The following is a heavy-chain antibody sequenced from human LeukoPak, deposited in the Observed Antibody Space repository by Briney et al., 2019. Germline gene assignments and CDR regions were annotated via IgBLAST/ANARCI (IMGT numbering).Heavy chain of an antibody. J-gene: IGHJ4*02. CDR1: GFTFSTYA. V-gene: IGHV3-23*01. D-gene: IGHD4-23*01. Sequence: GGSLRLSCAASGFTFSTYAMSWVRQAPGKGLEWVSGVFSGGTINYADSVKGRFTISRDNSKSTLYLQMNSLRDEDTAVYYCAKDLQVTTLGDFDCWGQGTLVAVSS. CDR3: AKDLQVTTLGDFDC. CDR2: VFSGGTI.